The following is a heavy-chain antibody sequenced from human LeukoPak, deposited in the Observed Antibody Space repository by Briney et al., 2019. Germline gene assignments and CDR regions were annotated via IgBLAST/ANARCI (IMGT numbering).Heavy chain of an antibody. J-gene: IGHJ4*02. CDR1: GFTFSSYE. CDR2: ISSSGSTI. Sequence: GGSLRLSCAASGFTFSSYEMNWVRQAPGKGLEWVSYISSSGSTIYYADSVKGRFTISRDNAKNSLYLQMNSLRAEDTAVYYCARAPPYDSSVGGQGTLVTVSS. CDR3: ARAPPYDSSV. V-gene: IGHV3-48*03. D-gene: IGHD3-22*01.